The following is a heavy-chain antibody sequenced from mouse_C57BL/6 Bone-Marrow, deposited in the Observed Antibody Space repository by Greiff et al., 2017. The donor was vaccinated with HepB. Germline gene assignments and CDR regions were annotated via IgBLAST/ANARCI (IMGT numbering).Heavy chain of an antibody. CDR2: ISDGGSYT. CDR3: ARDPDSSGLYAMDY. D-gene: IGHD3-2*02. V-gene: IGHV5-4*01. CDR1: GFTFSSYA. J-gene: IGHJ4*01. Sequence: EVKLVESGGGLVKPGGSLKLSCAASGFTFSSYAMSWVRQTPEKRLEWVATISDGGSYTYYPDNVKGRFTISRDNAKNNLYLQMSHLKSEDTAMYYCARDPDSSGLYAMDYWGQGTSVTVSS.